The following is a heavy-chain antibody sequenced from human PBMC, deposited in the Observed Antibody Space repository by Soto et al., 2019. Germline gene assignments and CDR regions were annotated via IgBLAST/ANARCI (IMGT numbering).Heavy chain of an antibody. Sequence: QVQLVQSGAEEKKPGASVKVSCKASGYTFTSYAMHWVRQAPGQRLEWMGWINAGNGNTKYSQKFQGGVTITRDTSASRAYMELSSLRSEDTAVYYCARAVAVPADFDYWGQGTLVTVSS. J-gene: IGHJ4*02. D-gene: IGHD6-19*01. CDR2: INAGNGNT. CDR3: ARAVAVPADFDY. V-gene: IGHV1-3*05. CDR1: GYTFTSYA.